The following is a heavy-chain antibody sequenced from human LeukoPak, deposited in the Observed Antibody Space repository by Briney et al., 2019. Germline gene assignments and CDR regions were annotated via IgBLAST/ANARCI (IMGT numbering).Heavy chain of an antibody. CDR1: GFTFDDYA. V-gene: IGHV3-9*01. J-gene: IGHJ4*02. CDR2: ISLNSGSI. CDR3: AKAEGWELPYYFDY. D-gene: IGHD1-26*01. Sequence: GRSLRLSCAASGFTFDDYAMHWVRQAPGKGLEWVSGISLNSGSIGYADSVKGRFTISRDNAKNSLYLQMNSLRAEDTALYYCAKAEGWELPYYFDYWGQGTLVTVSS.